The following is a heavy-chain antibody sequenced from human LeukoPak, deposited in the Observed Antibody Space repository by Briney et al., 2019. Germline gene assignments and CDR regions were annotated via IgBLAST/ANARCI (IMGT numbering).Heavy chain of an antibody. J-gene: IGHJ5*02. CDR1: GGSISSSNW. D-gene: IGHD2-15*01. Sequence: PSEALSLTCAVSGGSISSSNWWSWVRQPPGKGLEWIGEIYHSGSTNYNPSLKSRVTISVDKSKNQFSLKLSSVTAADTAVYYCAREMDCSGGSCYGGENWFDPWGQGTLVTVSS. CDR2: IYHSGST. V-gene: IGHV4-4*02. CDR3: AREMDCSGGSCYGGENWFDP.